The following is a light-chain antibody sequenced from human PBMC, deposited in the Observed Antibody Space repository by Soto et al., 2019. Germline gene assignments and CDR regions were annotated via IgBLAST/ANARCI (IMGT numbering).Light chain of an antibody. CDR2: AAS. V-gene: IGKV1-27*01. CDR1: QGIGNY. CDR3: QKYNSAPRT. J-gene: IGKJ1*01. Sequence: DIQRTQSPSSLSTSLGGRVTITCRASQGIGNYLAWYQLQPGKVPKLLIYAASTLQSGVPSRFSGSGSGTDFTLTISSLQPEDVATYFCQKYNSAPRTFGQGTKVEI.